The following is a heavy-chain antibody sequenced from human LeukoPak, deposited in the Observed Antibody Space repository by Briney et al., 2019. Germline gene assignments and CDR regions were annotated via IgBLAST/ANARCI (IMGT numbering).Heavy chain of an antibody. J-gene: IGHJ3*02. CDR2: ISSSSSYI. V-gene: IGHV3-21*01. CDR1: GFTFSTYS. Sequence: GGSLRLSCAASGFTFSTYSMNWVRQAPGKGLEWVSCISSSSSYIYYADSVKGRFTISRDNARNSLYLQMNSLRAEDTAVYYCARDRDYYYDSSGYPYDAFDIWGQGTMVTVSS. CDR3: ARDRDYYYDSSGYPYDAFDI. D-gene: IGHD3-22*01.